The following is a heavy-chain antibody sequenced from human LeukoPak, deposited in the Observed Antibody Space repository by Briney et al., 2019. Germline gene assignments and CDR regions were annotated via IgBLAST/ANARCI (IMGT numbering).Heavy chain of an antibody. CDR1: GFTFDDYA. CDR2: ISWNSGSI. CDR3: TREESDELFTSGWSAY. Sequence: QPGGSLRLSRAASGFTFDDYAMHWVRQAPGKGLEWVSGISWNSGSIGYADSVKGRFTVSRDNARNSLYLDMSSLRAEDTAVYYCTREESDELFTSGWSAYWGQGTLVTVSS. D-gene: IGHD6-19*01. V-gene: IGHV3-9*01. J-gene: IGHJ4*02.